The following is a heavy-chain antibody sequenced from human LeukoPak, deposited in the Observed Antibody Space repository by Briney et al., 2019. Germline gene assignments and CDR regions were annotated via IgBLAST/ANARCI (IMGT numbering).Heavy chain of an antibody. V-gene: IGHV3-23*01. Sequence: GGSLRLSCAASGFTFSNYAMTWVRQAPGKGLEWVSVVSGRGDSTFYAHSVRGRFTVSRDNSKNTLYLQMNSLRADDSAIYSCAKAGVGDTATSLYMDVWGKGTTVTVSS. CDR1: GFTFSNYA. D-gene: IGHD5-18*01. CDR3: AKAGVGDTATSLYMDV. J-gene: IGHJ6*03. CDR2: VSGRGDST.